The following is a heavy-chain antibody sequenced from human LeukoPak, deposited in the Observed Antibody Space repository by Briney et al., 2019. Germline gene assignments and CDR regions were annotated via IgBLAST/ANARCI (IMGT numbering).Heavy chain of an antibody. Sequence: PSETLSLTCTVSGGSISSGGYYWSWIRQHPGKGLEWIGYIYYSGSTYYNPSLKSRVTISVDTSKNQFSLKLSSVTAADTAVYYCARIHPYYDSSGYYPVGYYFDYWGQGTLVTVSS. D-gene: IGHD3-22*01. CDR2: IYYSGST. CDR1: GGSISSGGYY. J-gene: IGHJ4*02. CDR3: ARIHPYYDSSGYYPVGYYFDY. V-gene: IGHV4-31*03.